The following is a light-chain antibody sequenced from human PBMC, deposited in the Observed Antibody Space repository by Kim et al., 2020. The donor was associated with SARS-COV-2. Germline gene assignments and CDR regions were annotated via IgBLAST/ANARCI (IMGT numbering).Light chain of an antibody. Sequence: SPGESAPLSCRASQSVSSNLAWYQQKPGQAPRLLIYGASTRATGIPARFSGSGSGTEFTLTISSLQSEDLAVYHCQQYNNWPAGSFGGGTKVDIK. CDR1: QSVSSN. V-gene: IGKV3-15*01. J-gene: IGKJ4*01. CDR3: QQYNNWPAGS. CDR2: GAS.